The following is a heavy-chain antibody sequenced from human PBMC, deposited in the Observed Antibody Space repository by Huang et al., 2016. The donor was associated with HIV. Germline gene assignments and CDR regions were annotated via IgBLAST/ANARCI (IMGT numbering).Heavy chain of an antibody. CDR2: IYWDNEE. CDR3: VHRLRYGKWYVDY. CDR1: CFSLTSSGVA. D-gene: IGHD6-13*01. J-gene: IGHJ4*02. Sequence: QITLKESGPTLVKPTQTLTLTCTFSCFSLTSSGVAVGWIRQPPGKALERLAIIYWDNEERFSPSLKTRLTITKDTPKNEVVLTMTNMDPVDTATYYCVHRLRYGKWYVDYWGQGVLVTVSS. V-gene: IGHV2-5*02.